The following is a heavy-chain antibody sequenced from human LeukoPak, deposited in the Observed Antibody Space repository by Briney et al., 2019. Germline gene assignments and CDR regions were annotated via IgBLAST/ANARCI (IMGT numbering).Heavy chain of an antibody. CDR3: ARDHRYNWIELDY. V-gene: IGHV1-2*02. CDR2: INPNNGDT. D-gene: IGHD1-1*01. CDR1: GYPFTNHG. Sequence: ASVKVSCKTSGYPFTNHGVSWVRQAPGQGLEWMGWINPNNGDTHYAQKFQGRVTMTRDTSISTAYMELSGLRYDDTAVYYCARDHRYNWIELDYWGQGTLVTVSS. J-gene: IGHJ4*02.